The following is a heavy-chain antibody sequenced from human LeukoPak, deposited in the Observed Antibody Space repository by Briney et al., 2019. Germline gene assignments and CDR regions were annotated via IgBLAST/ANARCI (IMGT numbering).Heavy chain of an antibody. J-gene: IGHJ5*02. Sequence: SETLSLTCTVSGGSISNYYWSWIRQPPGKGLEWIGYIYYSGSTNYNPSLKSRVTISVDRSKNQFSLKLSSVTAADTAVYYCARGGIGYCSSTSCVKDNWFDPWGQGTLVTVSS. CDR3: ARGGIGYCSSTSCVKDNWFDP. V-gene: IGHV4-59*12. CDR1: GGSISNYY. CDR2: IYYSGST. D-gene: IGHD2-2*01.